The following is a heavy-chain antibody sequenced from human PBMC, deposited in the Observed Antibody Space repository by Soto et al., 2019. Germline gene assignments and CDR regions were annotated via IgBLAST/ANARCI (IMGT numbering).Heavy chain of an antibody. D-gene: IGHD2-15*01. CDR2: IIPIFGTA. V-gene: IGHV1-69*01. J-gene: IGHJ5*02. CDR3: ARELLLAGRCWFDP. CDR1: GGTFSSYA. Sequence: QVQLVQSGAEVKKPGSSVKVSCKASGGTFSSYAISWVRQAPGQGLELMGGIIPIFGTANYAQKFQGRVTITADESTSTAFMELSSPRSEDTAVYYCARELLLAGRCWFDPWGHGTLVTVSS.